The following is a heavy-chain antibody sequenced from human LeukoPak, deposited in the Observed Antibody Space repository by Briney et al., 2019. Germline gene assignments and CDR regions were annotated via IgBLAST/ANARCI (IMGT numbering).Heavy chain of an antibody. CDR1: GFTFSSYS. V-gene: IGHV3-21*04. D-gene: IGHD2-8*02. J-gene: IGHJ6*03. CDR2: ISSSSSYI. Sequence: GGSLRLSCAASGFTFSSYSMNWVRQAPGKGLEWVSSISSSSSYIYYADSVKGRFTISRDNSKNTLYLQMNSLRAEDTAVYYCARDRFRERDSRWSMRPVYYYYYMDVWGKGTTVTVSS. CDR3: ARDRFRERDSRWSMRPVYYYYYMDV.